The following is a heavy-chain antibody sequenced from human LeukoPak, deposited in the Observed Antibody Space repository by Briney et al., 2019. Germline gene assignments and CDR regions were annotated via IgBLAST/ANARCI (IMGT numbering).Heavy chain of an antibody. Sequence: SETLSLTCTVSGDSISSYYWSWIRQPPGKGREWIGYIYTSGSTNYNPSLKSRVTISVDTSKNQFSLKLSSVTAAATAVYYCASGSWYFAYWGQGTLVTVSS. V-gene: IGHV4-4*09. CDR1: GDSISSYY. CDR2: IYTSGST. D-gene: IGHD6-13*01. J-gene: IGHJ4*02. CDR3: ASGSWYFAY.